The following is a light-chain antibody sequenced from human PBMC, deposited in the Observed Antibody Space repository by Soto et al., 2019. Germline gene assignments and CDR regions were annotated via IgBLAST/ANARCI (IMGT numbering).Light chain of an antibody. CDR1: SSDVGAYIY. CDR3: CSYAGTYTLS. V-gene: IGLV2-11*01. J-gene: IGLJ2*01. Sequence: QSVLTQPRSVSGSPGQSVTISCTGTSSDVGAYIYVSWYQQHPGKAPKLIIYDVSKRPSGVPDRFSGSKSGNTASLTISGLQAEDEADYYCCSYAGTYTLSFGGGTKLTVL. CDR2: DVS.